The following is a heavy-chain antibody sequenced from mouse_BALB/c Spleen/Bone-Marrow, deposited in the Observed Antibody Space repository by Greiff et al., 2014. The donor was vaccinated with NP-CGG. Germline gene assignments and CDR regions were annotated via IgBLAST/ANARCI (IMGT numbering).Heavy chain of an antibody. CDR2: SNPGSGGT. J-gene: IGHJ3*01. V-gene: IGHV1-54*01. CDR3: ARETVRGFAY. CDR1: GYAFTNYL. Sequence: QVQLQQSGTELVRPGTSVKVSCKASGYAFTNYLIEWIKQRPGQGLEWIGVSNPGSGGTNYNEKFEGKATLTADKSSSTAYMQLSSLTSGDSAVYFCARETVRGFAYWGQGTLVTVSA. D-gene: IGHD3-2*01.